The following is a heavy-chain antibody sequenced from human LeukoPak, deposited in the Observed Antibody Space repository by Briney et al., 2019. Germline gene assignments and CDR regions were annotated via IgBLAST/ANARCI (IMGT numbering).Heavy chain of an antibody. V-gene: IGHV1-8*01. CDR3: ARARRRAIDYYYYYYMDV. Sequence: ASVKVSCKASGYTFTSDDINWVRQATGQGLEWMGWMNPNSGNTGYAQKFQGRVTMTRNTSISTAYMELSSLRSEDTAVYYCARARRRAIDYYYYYYMDVWGKGTTVTVSS. D-gene: IGHD3-10*01. CDR1: GYTFTSDD. CDR2: MNPNSGNT. J-gene: IGHJ6*03.